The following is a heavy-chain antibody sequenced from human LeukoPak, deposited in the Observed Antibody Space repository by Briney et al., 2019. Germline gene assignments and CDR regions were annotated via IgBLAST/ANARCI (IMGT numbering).Heavy chain of an antibody. CDR2: ISSSSSYI. V-gene: IGHV3-21*01. CDR1: GFSFSTYS. Sequence: GGSLRLSCAASGFSFSTYSMNWVRQAPGKGLEWVSSISSSSSYIYYADSVKGRFTTSRDNAKNSLYLQMNSLRAEDTAVYYCARGRGGFDYWGQGTLVTVSS. J-gene: IGHJ4*02. CDR3: ARGRGGFDY. D-gene: IGHD3-16*01.